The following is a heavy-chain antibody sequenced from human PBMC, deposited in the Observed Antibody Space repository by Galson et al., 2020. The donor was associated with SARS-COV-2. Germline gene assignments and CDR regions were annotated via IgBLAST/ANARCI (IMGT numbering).Heavy chain of an antibody. V-gene: IGHV4-31*03. D-gene: IGHD1-26*01. CDR3: ANVLGGDY. CDR1: GGSITSDGSY. Sequence: SETLSLTCTVSGGSITSDGSYWSWIRQHPGKGLEWIGYIFYSGFTYYNPSLKSRVTMSLDTSKNHFSLELNSVTAADTAVYYCANVLGGDYWGPGTLVTVSS. J-gene: IGHJ4*02. CDR2: IFYSGFT.